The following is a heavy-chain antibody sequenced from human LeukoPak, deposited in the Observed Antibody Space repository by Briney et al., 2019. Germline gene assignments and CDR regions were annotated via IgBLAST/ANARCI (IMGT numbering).Heavy chain of an antibody. CDR2: ISGSGGST. J-gene: IGHJ4*02. Sequence: PGGSLRLSCAASGFTFSSYAMSWVRQAPGKGLEWVSAISGSGGSTYYADSVKGRFTISRDNSKNTLYLQMNSLRAEDTAVYYCARDPAASIAAAGTSFDYWGQGTLVTVSS. D-gene: IGHD6-13*01. CDR1: GFTFSSYA. V-gene: IGHV3-23*01. CDR3: ARDPAASIAAAGTSFDY.